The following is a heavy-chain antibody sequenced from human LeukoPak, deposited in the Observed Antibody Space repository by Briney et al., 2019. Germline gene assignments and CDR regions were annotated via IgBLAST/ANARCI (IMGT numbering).Heavy chain of an antibody. J-gene: IGHJ4*02. CDR1: GLTFSSYG. V-gene: IGHV3-30*02. CDR3: VSSSRNGDYILTHFDY. D-gene: IGHD4-17*01. Sequence: PGGSLRLSCAASGLTFSSYGMHWVRQAPGKGLEWVAFIRYDGSNKYYADSVKGRFTISRDNSKNTLYLQMNSLRAEDTAVYYCVSSSRNGDYILTHFDYWGQGTLVTVPS. CDR2: IRYDGSNK.